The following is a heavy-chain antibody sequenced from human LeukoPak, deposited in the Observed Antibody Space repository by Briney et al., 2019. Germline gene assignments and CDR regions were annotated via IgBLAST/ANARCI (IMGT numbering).Heavy chain of an antibody. CDR3: ARVGWSAHFDY. V-gene: IGHV4-38-2*02. CDR2: IYHSGST. CDR1: GYSISSGYY. Sequence: SETLSLTCTVSGYSISSGYYWGWIRQPPGKGVEWIGSIYHSGSTYYNPSLKSRVTISVDTSKNQFSLKLSSVTAADTAVYYCARVGWSAHFDYWGQGTLVTVSS. J-gene: IGHJ4*02. D-gene: IGHD3-3*01.